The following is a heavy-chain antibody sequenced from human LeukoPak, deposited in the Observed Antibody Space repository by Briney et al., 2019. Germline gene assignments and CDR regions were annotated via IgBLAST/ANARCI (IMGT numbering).Heavy chain of an antibody. J-gene: IGHJ3*02. CDR1: GFTFSSYA. CDR2: IWYDGSNK. D-gene: IGHD4-17*01. CDR3: AKDTTGGAFDI. V-gene: IGHV3-33*06. Sequence: GGSLRLSCAASGFTFSSYAMSWVRQAPGKGLEWVAVIWYDGSNKYYADSVKGRFTISRDNSKNALYLQMNSLRAEDTAVYYCAKDTTGGAFDIWGQGTMVTVSS.